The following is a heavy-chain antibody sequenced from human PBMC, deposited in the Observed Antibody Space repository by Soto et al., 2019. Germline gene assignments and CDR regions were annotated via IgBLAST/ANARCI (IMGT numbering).Heavy chain of an antibody. Sequence: QVQLVQSGAEVKKPGSSVKVSCKASGGTFSSYAISRVRQAPGQGLEWMGGIIPIFGTANYAQKFQGRVTITADECTSTAYMELSSLRSEDTAVYYCARDEDTEYSYGYLNYWGQGTLVTVSS. CDR3: ARDEDTEYSYGYLNY. CDR1: GGTFSSYA. J-gene: IGHJ4*02. V-gene: IGHV1-69*01. CDR2: IIPIFGTA. D-gene: IGHD5-18*01.